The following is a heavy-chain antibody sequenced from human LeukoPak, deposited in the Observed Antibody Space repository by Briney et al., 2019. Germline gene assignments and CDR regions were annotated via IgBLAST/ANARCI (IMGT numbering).Heavy chain of an antibody. CDR2: IYYSGST. V-gene: IGHV4-39*07. CDR1: GGSISSSSYY. CDR3: ARGKDYYGSGSYKAFDI. D-gene: IGHD3-10*01. J-gene: IGHJ3*02. Sequence: SETLSLTCTVSGGSISSSSYYWGWSGQPPGKGLEWIGSIYYSGSTYYNPSLKSRVTISVDTSKNQFSLKLSSVTAADTAVYYCARGKDYYGSGSYKAFDIWGQGTMDTVSS.